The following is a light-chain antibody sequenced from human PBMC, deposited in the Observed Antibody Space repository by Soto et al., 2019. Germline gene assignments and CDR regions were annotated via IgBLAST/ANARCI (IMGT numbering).Light chain of an antibody. CDR3: QVWDSSTAKVV. CDR1: NIGSKN. V-gene: IGLV3-9*01. CDR2: RDS. J-gene: IGLJ2*01. Sequence: SYELTQPLSVSVALGQTARITCGGNNIGSKNVHWYQQKPCQAPVLVIYRDSNRPSGIPERFSGSNSGNTATLTISRAQAGDEADYYCQVWDSSTAKVVFGGGTKLTVL.